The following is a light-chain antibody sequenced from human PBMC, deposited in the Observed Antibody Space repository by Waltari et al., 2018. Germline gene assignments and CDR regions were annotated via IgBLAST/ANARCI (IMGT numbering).Light chain of an antibody. Sequence: QSALTQPRSVSGSPGQSVTISCTGTSSDVGGYNYVSWYQQNPGKAPKLMIYDVSKRPSGVPARFSGSKAGNTAPLTISGLQAEDDGDYYCCSYRGSFVFGTGTKVTVL. V-gene: IGLV2-11*01. J-gene: IGLJ1*01. CDR3: CSYRGSFV. CDR1: SSDVGGYNY. CDR2: DVS.